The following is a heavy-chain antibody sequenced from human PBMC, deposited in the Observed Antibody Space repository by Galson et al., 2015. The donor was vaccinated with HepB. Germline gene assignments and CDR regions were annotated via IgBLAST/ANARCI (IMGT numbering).Heavy chain of an antibody. J-gene: IGHJ6*02. CDR2: ISAYNGNT. D-gene: IGHD3-22*01. V-gene: IGHV1-18*01. CDR3: ARGADDDSSGYYYLSDYYYGMDV. Sequence: SVKVSCKASGYTFTSYGISWVRQAPGQGLEWMGWISAYNGNTNYAQKLQGRVTMTTDTSTSTAYMKLSSLRSEDTAVYYCARGADDDSSGYYYLSDYYYGMDVWGQGTTVTVSS. CDR1: GYTFTSYG.